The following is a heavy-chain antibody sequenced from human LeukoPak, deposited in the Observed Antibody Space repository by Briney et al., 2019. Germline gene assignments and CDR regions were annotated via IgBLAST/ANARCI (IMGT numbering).Heavy chain of an antibody. CDR1: GGSISSSSYY. V-gene: IGHV4-61*01. Sequence: SETLSLTCTVSGGSISSSSYYWGWIRQPPGKGLEWIGYIYYGGSTKDNPSLKSRVTMSVDPSKNQFSLKLSSVTAADTAVYYCARDIGGSSTSSGVFDLWGQGTLVTVSS. D-gene: IGHD2-2*01. CDR2: IYYGGST. J-gene: IGHJ4*02. CDR3: ARDIGGSSTSSGVFDL.